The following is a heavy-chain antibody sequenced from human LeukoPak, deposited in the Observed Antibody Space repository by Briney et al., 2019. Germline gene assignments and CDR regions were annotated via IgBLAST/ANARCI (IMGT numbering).Heavy chain of an antibody. Sequence: KSSETLSLTCAVSGGSISSGDYSWSWIRQPPGKGLEWIGYMYYSGRIYYNPSLKSRLTILVDTSKNQFSLKLSSVTAADTAVYFCARGSEYTNSGDWFDPWGQGTLVTVSS. CDR3: ARGSEYTNSGDWFDP. CDR1: GGSISSGDYS. D-gene: IGHD6-6*01. J-gene: IGHJ5*02. V-gene: IGHV4-30-4*07. CDR2: MYYSGRI.